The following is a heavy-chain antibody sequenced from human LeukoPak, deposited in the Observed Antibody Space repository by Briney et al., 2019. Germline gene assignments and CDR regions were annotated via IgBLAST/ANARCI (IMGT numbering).Heavy chain of an antibody. V-gene: IGHV3-23*01. Sequence: GWSLRLSCAASGFTFNNYAMNWVRQAPGKGLEWVSSISGGGETTYYADSAKGRFTISRDNSQNTLYLQMNSLRAEDTAVHYCARDYADYVGYFFFDYWGQGTLVTVSS. CDR3: ARDYADYVGYFFFDY. CDR1: GFTFNNYA. CDR2: ISGGGETT. J-gene: IGHJ4*02. D-gene: IGHD4-17*01.